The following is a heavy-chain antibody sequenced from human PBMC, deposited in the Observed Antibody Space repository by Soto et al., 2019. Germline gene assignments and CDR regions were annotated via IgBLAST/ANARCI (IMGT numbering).Heavy chain of an antibody. V-gene: IGHV1-18*04. CDR2: IRGDNGDT. D-gene: IGHD2-8*01. Sequence: GASVKVSCKASGFTLSSHGISWVRQAPCQGLEWMGWIRGDNGDTNSAQKFQGRITMTTDTFTDTAYMEPRSLRSDDTAVYYCARDLRGSCTNDECFYFDFWGQGTLVTVSS. CDR3: ARDLRGSCTNDECFYFDF. CDR1: GFTLSSHG. J-gene: IGHJ4*02.